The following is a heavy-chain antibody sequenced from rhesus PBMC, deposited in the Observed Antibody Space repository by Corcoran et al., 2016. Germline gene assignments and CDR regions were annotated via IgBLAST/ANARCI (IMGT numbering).Heavy chain of an antibody. J-gene: IGHJ5-1*01. Sequence: QLQLQESGPGLVKPSETLSLTCTVSGGSISSNYWSWIRPPPGKGQEWIGRISGGGGNTDYNPSLKSRVTFSTDTSKNQFSLKLYSVTAADTAVYYCARVPDSNYWARFDVWGAGVLVTVSS. CDR2: ISGGGGNT. V-gene: IGHV4-173*01. CDR1: GGSISSNY. D-gene: IGHD4-23*01. CDR3: ARVPDSNYWARFDV.